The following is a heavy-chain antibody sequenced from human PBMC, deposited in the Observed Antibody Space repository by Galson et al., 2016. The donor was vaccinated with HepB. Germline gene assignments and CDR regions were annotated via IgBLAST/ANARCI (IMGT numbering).Heavy chain of an antibody. CDR2: IVPIFGPA. J-gene: IGHJ4*02. CDR1: GGTFSRFV. V-gene: IGHV1-69*13. Sequence: SVKVSCKASGGTFSRFVISWVRQTPGQGLEWMGRIVPIFGPANYAQRFQGRVTITADESTSTAFMELSSLRSEDTAIYYCANDLGFLAYDHWGQGTLVSVSS. CDR3: ANDLGFLAYDH. D-gene: IGHD2-21*01.